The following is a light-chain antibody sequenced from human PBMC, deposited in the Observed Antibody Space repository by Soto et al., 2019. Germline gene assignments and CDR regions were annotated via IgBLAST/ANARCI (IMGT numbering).Light chain of an antibody. J-gene: IGKJ1*01. Sequence: IVLTQSPSTLSLCPGERATLSCRASQSVSSSYFAWYQQKPGQAPRLLMYAASSRATGIPDRFSGSGSGTDFTLTISRLEPEDFAVYYCQQYGSSSWTFGQGTKVDI. CDR2: AAS. CDR3: QQYGSSSWT. V-gene: IGKV3-20*01. CDR1: QSVSSSY.